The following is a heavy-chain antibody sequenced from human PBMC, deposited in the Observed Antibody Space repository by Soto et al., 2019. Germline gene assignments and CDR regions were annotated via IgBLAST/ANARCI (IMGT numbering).Heavy chain of an antibody. CDR3: ARDPRRRGYYDSSGYGIPDY. CDR1: GFTFSSYS. D-gene: IGHD3-22*01. V-gene: IGHV3-21*01. CDR2: ISSSSSYI. J-gene: IGHJ4*02. Sequence: GGSLRLSCAASGFTFSSYSMNWVRQAPGKGLEWVSSISSSSSYIYYADSVKGRFTISRDNAKNSLYLQMNSLRAEDTAVYYCARDPRRRGYYDSSGYGIPDYWGQGTLVTVYS.